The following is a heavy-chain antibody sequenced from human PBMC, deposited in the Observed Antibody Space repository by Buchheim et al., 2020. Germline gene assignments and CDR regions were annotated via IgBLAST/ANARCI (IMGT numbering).Heavy chain of an antibody. Sequence: EVQLVESGGGLVKPGGSLRLSCAASGFTFSNAWMNWVRQAPGTGLEWVGRIKSKGDSATTDNAAPVKGRFTISRDDSKNTLYLQMNSLKAEDTAVYYCTTDVFYDSSGIYRYYGMGVWGQGTT. J-gene: IGHJ6*02. V-gene: IGHV3-15*01. D-gene: IGHD3-22*01. CDR1: GFTFSNAW. CDR2: IKSKGDSATT. CDR3: TTDVFYDSSGIYRYYGMGV.